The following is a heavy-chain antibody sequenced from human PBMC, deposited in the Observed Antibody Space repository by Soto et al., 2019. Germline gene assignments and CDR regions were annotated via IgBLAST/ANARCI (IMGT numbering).Heavy chain of an antibody. Sequence: GSLRLSCAGSGFTFSNYAMSWVRQAPGKGLEWVAGISASGGATYYADSGKGRFTISRDNSKNTHSLQMNSLRAEDTAVYYCANDPNGAYVGGFEFRGQGTTVTVSS. J-gene: IGHJ6*02. D-gene: IGHD2-15*01. CDR1: GFTFSNYA. V-gene: IGHV3-23*01. CDR2: ISASGGAT. CDR3: ANDPNGAYVGGFEF.